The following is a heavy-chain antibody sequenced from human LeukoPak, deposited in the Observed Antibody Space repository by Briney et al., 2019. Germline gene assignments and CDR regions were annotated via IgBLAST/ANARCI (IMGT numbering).Heavy chain of an antibody. J-gene: IGHJ4*02. CDR2: INPSGGST. Sequence: SARVSCKASLYTFIRYYMHWVRQTPGQGVEWRGIINPSGGSTSYAQTFQGRVTITREMSTSTVYMELSSLRSEDTAVYYCAREYVQRVSVSMIVVAIKAPFDYWGQGTLVTVSS. D-gene: IGHD3-22*01. V-gene: IGHV1-46*01. CDR3: AREYVQRVSVSMIVVAIKAPFDY. CDR1: LYTFIRYY.